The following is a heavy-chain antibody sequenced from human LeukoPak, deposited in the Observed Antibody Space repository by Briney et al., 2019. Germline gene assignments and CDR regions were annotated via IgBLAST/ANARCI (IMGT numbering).Heavy chain of an antibody. D-gene: IGHD4-23*01. V-gene: IGHV3-21*01. CDR1: GFTFSSYS. CDR2: ISSSSSYI. Sequence: PGGSLRLSCAASGFTFSSYSMNWVRQAPGKGLEWVSSISSSSSYIYYADSVKGRFTISRDNAKNSLYLQMNSLRAEDTAVYYCARETVETYYYYMDVWGKGTTVTVSS. J-gene: IGHJ6*03. CDR3: ARETVETYYYYMDV.